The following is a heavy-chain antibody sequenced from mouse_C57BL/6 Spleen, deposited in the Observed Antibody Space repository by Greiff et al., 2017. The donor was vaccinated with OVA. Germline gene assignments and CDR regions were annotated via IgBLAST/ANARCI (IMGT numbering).Heavy chain of an antibody. Sequence: QVQLQQSGAELVRPGSSVKLSCKASGYTFTSYWMHWVKQRPIQGLEWIGNIDPSDSETHYNQKFKDKATLTVDKSSSTAYMQLSSLTSEDSAVYYCARETYYGSSYRDAMDYWGQGTSVTVSS. CDR3: ARETYYGSSYRDAMDY. V-gene: IGHV1-52*01. CDR1: GYTFTSYW. CDR2: IDPSDSET. J-gene: IGHJ4*01. D-gene: IGHD1-1*01.